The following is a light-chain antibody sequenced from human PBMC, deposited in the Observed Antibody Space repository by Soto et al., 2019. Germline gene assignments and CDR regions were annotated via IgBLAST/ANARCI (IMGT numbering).Light chain of an antibody. CDR1: QGISSY. CDR3: QQLNSYPRT. Sequence: DIPLTQSPSFLSASVGDRVTITCRASQGISSYLAWYQQKPGKAPKLLIYAASTLQSGVPSRFSGSGSGTEFTLTISILQPEDCATYYCQQLNSYPRTFGQGTKLEIK. CDR2: AAS. J-gene: IGKJ2*02. V-gene: IGKV1-9*01.